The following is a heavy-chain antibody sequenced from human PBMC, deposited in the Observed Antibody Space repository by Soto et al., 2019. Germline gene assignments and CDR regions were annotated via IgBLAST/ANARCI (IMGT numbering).Heavy chain of an antibody. D-gene: IGHD2-8*02. CDR3: ARDKITGLFDY. CDR2: INHSGST. V-gene: IGHV4-34*01. J-gene: IGHJ4*02. CDR1: GGSFRGYC. Sequence: SETLSLTCAVYGGSFRGYCWTWIRQPPGTGLEWIGEINHSGSTNYNPSLKSRVTISVDTSKNQFSLKLTSVTAADTAVYYCARDKITGLFDYWGQGTLVTVSS.